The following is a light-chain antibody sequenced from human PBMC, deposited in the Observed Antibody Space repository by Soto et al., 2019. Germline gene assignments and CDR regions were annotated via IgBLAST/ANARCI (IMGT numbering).Light chain of an antibody. CDR3: AAYASTSFRV. CDR1: SNDVGAYTY. V-gene: IGLV2-14*01. J-gene: IGLJ1*01. CDR2: EVS. Sequence: QSALTQPASVSGSPGQSITISCTGTSNDVGAYTYVSWYQQYPGKAPKVMIYEVSHRPSGVSNRFSGSKSGNTASLTISGLQSEDEADYYCAAYASTSFRVSGTGTKLTV.